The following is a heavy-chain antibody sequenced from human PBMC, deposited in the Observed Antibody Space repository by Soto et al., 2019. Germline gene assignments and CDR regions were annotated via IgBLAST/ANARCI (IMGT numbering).Heavy chain of an antibody. V-gene: IGHV4-59*01. J-gene: IGHJ5*02. CDR1: GGSISRYY. Sequence: QVQLPESGPGLVKPSETLSLTCTVSGGSISRYYGSWLRQPPGKGLEWIGYIYYSGSSNYNPSPKRRVTISVDTSKNQFSRKLSSVTAADTAVYYCAREGSLGLHNWFDPWGQGTLVTVSS. CDR2: IYYSGSS. D-gene: IGHD4-17*01. CDR3: AREGSLGLHNWFDP.